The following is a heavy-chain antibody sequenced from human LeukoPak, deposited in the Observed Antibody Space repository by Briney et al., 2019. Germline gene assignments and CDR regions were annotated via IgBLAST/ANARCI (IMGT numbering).Heavy chain of an antibody. Sequence: GASVKVSCKASGYTFTSYGISWVRQAPGQGLEWMGWISAYNGNTNYAQKLQGRVIITADRSTNTAYMELSSLRFEDSAVYFCARHSSRGHYDFDFWGQGSLVTVSS. V-gene: IGHV1-18*01. CDR2: ISAYNGNT. CDR1: GYTFTSYG. J-gene: IGHJ4*02. CDR3: ARHSSRGHYDFDF. D-gene: IGHD3-22*01.